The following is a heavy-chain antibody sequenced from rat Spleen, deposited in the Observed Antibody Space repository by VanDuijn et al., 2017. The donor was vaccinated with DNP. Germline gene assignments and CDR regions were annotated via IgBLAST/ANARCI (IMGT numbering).Heavy chain of an antibody. V-gene: IGHV2-30*01. CDR3: AREGYTYGAMDA. CDR1: GFSLTSYN. D-gene: IGHD1-4*01. CDR2: IWTGGST. Sequence: QVQMKETGPGLVQTTQTLSVTCTVSGFSLTSYNVHWVRQPTGKGLERLGIIWTGGSTDYNSALKSRLSISRDTSKSQVFLKMNSLQTEDIATYYCAREGYTYGAMDAWGQGTSVTVSS. J-gene: IGHJ4*01.